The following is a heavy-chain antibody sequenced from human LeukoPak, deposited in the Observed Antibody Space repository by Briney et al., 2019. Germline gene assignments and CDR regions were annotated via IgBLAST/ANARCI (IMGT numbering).Heavy chain of an antibody. J-gene: IGHJ6*02. Sequence: GGSLRLSCAASGFTFSRYGMSWVRQAPGKGQEWVSGISGSGDTPQHADPVKGRFTLSRDNSRNTLYLQMNSLRAEDTAVYYCARAFYSDYWQYGMDVWGQGTTVTVSS. D-gene: IGHD4-11*01. CDR2: ISGSGDTP. CDR3: ARAFYSDYWQYGMDV. V-gene: IGHV3-23*01. CDR1: GFTFSRYG.